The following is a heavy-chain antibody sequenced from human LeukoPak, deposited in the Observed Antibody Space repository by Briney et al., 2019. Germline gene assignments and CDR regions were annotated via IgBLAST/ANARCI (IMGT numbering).Heavy chain of an antibody. D-gene: IGHD2-15*01. J-gene: IGHJ6*02. CDR3: ARVVAVAATNYGMDV. Sequence: SETLSLTCTVSGGSISSYYWSWIRQPPGKGLEWIGYIYYSGSTNYNPSLKSRVTISVDTSKNQFSLKLSSVTAADTAVYYCARVVAVAATNYGMDVWGQGPRSPSP. V-gene: IGHV4-59*01. CDR1: GGSISSYY. CDR2: IYYSGST.